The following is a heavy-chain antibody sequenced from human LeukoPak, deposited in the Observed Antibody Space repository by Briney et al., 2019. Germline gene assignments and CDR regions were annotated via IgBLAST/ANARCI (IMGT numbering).Heavy chain of an antibody. V-gene: IGHV4-39*07. D-gene: IGHD3-9*01. CDR1: GGSISSSSYY. CDR3: ARGPYDILTGYCYYFDY. J-gene: IGHJ4*02. Sequence: PSETLSLTCTVSGGSISSSSYYWGWIRQPPGKGLEWIGSIYYSGSTYYNPSLKSRVTISVDTSKNQFSLKLSSVTAADTAVYYCARGPYDILTGYCYYFDYWGQGTLVTVSS. CDR2: IYYSGST.